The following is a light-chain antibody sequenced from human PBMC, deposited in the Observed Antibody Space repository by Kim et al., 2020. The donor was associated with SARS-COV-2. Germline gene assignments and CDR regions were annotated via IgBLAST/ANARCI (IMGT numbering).Light chain of an antibody. CDR3: KQANSCPWT. Sequence: GYGGDRVTFLCRPGRGIRAWVAGYQHKAGEAPKILIHGASTLQSGFPSSFSGSGFGTDFTLTISNLQADDSATYYGKQANSCPWTFGQGTKVDIK. J-gene: IGKJ1*01. CDR2: GAS. CDR1: RGIRAW. V-gene: IGKV1-12*01.